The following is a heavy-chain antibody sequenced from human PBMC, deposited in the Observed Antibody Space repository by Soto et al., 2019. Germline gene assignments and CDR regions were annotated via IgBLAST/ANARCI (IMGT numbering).Heavy chain of an antibody. CDR1: SGSFNTYY. J-gene: IGHJ6*03. CDR2: INHFGRT. Sequence: QVQLQQWGAGLLKPSETLSLTCAVYSGSFNTYYWSWVRQPPGKGLEWIAEINHFGRTNYNPALKSRLTISVDASKNQWSLSLSSVPAADTAVYYCARVSRGTGTSWGAFYYMAVWGIGTPVTVSS. V-gene: IGHV4-34*02. D-gene: IGHD1-26*01. CDR3: ARVSRGTGTSWGAFYYMAV.